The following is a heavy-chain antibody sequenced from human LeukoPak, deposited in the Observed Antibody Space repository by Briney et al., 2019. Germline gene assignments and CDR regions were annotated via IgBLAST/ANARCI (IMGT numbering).Heavy chain of an antibody. D-gene: IGHD2-2*01. Sequence: SVKVSCKASGGTFSSYAISWVRQAPGQGLEWMGGIIPIFGTANYAQKFQGRVTITTDESTSTAYMELSSLGSEDTAVYYCARSLIVVVPAAKLGYSYGYFDYWGQGTLVTVSS. J-gene: IGHJ4*02. V-gene: IGHV1-69*05. CDR3: ARSLIVVVPAAKLGYSYGYFDY. CDR1: GGTFSSYA. CDR2: IIPIFGTA.